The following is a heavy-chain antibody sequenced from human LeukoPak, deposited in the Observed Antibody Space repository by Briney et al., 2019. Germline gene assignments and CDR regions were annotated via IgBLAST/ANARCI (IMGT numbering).Heavy chain of an antibody. CDR2: IRYDGSNK. J-gene: IGHJ3*02. CDR3: AKDQQQLTSDAFDI. D-gene: IGHD6-13*01. V-gene: IGHV3-30*02. CDR1: GFTFSSYG. Sequence: PGGSLRLSCAASGFTFSSYGMHWVRQAPGKGLEWVAFIRYDGSNKYYADSVKGRFTISRDNSKNTLYLQMNSLRAEDTAVYYCAKDQQQLTSDAFDIWGQGTMVTVSS.